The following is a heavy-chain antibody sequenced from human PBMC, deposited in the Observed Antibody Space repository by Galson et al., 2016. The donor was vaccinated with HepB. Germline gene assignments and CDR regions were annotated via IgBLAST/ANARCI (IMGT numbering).Heavy chain of an antibody. J-gene: IGHJ4*02. V-gene: IGHV3-23*01. CDR2: ISAASNT. CDR3: ANYLGYGSGRPGYFHS. CDR1: GFTLSSYA. D-gene: IGHD3-10*01. Sequence: SLRLSCAASGFTLSSYAMSWVRQAPGKGLGWDSVISAASNTYYTDSVKGRFTISRDNSKTTLYLEMNSLRVEDTAVYFCANYLGYGSGRPGYFHSWGQGTLVTVSP.